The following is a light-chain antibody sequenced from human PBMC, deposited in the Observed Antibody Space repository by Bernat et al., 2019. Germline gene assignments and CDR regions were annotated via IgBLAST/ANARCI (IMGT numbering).Light chain of an antibody. Sequence: DIQMTQSPSSLSASVGDRVTITCRASQGISKFLAWYQQKPGKIPNVLIYASSTLQARVPSRFSVSGSGTEFTLPITSLQPEDVATYYCQKYNSPPYTFGQGTKLEI. CDR1: QGISKF. V-gene: IGKV1-27*01. J-gene: IGKJ2*01. CDR3: QKYNSPPYT. CDR2: ASS.